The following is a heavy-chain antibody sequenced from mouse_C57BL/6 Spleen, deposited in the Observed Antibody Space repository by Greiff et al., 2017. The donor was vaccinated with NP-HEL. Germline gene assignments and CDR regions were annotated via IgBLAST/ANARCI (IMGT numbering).Heavy chain of an antibody. CDR3: AREGSLYDYDGRYFDY. V-gene: IGHV1-81*01. CDR2: IYPRSGNT. Sequence: VQLQESGAELARPGASVKLSCKASGYTFTSYGISWVKQRTGQGLEWIGEIYPRSGNTYYNEKFKGKATLTADKSSSTAYMELRSLTSEDSAVYFCAREGSLYDYDGRYFDYWGQGTTLTVSS. J-gene: IGHJ2*01. CDR1: GYTFTSYG. D-gene: IGHD2-4*01.